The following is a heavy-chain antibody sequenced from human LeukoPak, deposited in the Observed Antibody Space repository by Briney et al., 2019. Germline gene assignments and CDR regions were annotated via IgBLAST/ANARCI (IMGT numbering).Heavy chain of an antibody. V-gene: IGHV3-66*01. CDR3: ARERAVAGLFDY. CDR1: GFTISSKY. D-gene: IGHD6-19*01. CDR2: IYSGGRT. J-gene: IGHJ4*02. Sequence: GGSLRLSCAASGFTISSKYMSWVRQAPGKGLEWISVIYSGGRTYYADSVKGRFAISRDNSKNTLYLQMNSLRSEDTAVYYCARERAVAGLFDYWGQGTLVTVSS.